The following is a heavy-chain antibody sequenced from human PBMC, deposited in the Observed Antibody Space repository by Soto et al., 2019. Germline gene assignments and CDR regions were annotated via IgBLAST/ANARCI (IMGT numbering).Heavy chain of an antibody. J-gene: IGHJ5*02. CDR3: ARDRRRRWVDYDILTGPRNYWFDP. Sequence: PGGSLRLSCAASGFTFSSYAMHWVRQAPGKGLEWVAVISYDGSNKYYADSVKGRFTISRDNSKNTLYLQMNSLRAEDTAVYYCARDRRRRWVDYDILTGPRNYWFDPWGQGTLVTVSS. V-gene: IGHV3-30-3*01. CDR1: GFTFSSYA. CDR2: ISYDGSNK. D-gene: IGHD3-9*01.